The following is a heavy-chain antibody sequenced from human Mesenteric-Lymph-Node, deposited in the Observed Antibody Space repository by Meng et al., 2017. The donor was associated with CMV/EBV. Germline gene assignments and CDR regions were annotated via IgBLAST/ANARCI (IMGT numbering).Heavy chain of an antibody. CDR2: IYYSGST. CDR3: TGSTAWFDP. CDR1: GGAVSGSSYY. Sequence: LTCTVSGGAVSGSSYYWGWVRQPPGKGRGWIGSIYYSGSTYYNPSLKSRVTISVDTSKNQFSLKLSSVTAADTAVYYCTGSTAWFDPWGQGTLVTVSS. J-gene: IGHJ5*02. V-gene: IGHV4-39*01. D-gene: IGHD4-11*01.